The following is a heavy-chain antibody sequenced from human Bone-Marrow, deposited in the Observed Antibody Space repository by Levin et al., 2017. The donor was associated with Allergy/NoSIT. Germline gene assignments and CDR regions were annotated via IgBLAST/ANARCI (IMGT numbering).Heavy chain of an antibody. Sequence: PAASVKVSCKASGYTFTSYYMHWVRQAPGQGLEWMGIINPSGGSTSYAQKFQGRVTMTRDTSTSTVYMELSSLRSEDTAVYYCARAFLVPNIIAAAGIFYFWGQGTLVTVSS. CDR1: GYTFTSYY. J-gene: IGHJ4*02. CDR2: INPSGGST. V-gene: IGHV1-46*01. D-gene: IGHD6-13*01. CDR3: ARAFLVPNIIAAAGIFYF.